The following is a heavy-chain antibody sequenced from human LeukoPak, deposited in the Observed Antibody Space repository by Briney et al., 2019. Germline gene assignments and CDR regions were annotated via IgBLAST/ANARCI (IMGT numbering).Heavy chain of an antibody. CDR3: ARHAWGDYYDSSGYYYFDY. CDR2: IYPDDSDT. V-gene: IGHV5-51*01. CDR1: GYSFTNYW. J-gene: IGHJ4*02. Sequence: GESLKISCKGSGYSFTNYWIGWVRQMPGKGLEWMGIIYPDDSDTRYSPSSQGQVTISADNSISTAYLQWSSLKASDTAMYYCARHAWGDYYDSSGYYYFDYWGQGTLVTVSS. D-gene: IGHD3-22*01.